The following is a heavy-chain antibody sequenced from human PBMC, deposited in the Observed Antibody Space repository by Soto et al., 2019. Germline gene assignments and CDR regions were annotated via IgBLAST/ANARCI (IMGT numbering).Heavy chain of an antibody. V-gene: IGHV3-13*01. CDR1: GFTFSSYD. CDR2: IGTAGDT. D-gene: IGHD2-2*01. CDR3: ARWGCSSTSCYSSYYGMDV. Sequence: PGGSLRLSCAASGFTFSSYDMHWVRQATGKGLEWVSAIGTAGDTYYPGSVKGRFTISRENAKNSLYLQMNSLRAGDTAVYYCARWGCSSTSCYSSYYGMDVWGQGTTVTVSS. J-gene: IGHJ6*02.